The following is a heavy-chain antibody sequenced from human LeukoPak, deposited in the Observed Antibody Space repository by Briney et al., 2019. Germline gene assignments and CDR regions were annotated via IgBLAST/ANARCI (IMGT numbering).Heavy chain of an antibody. Sequence: GASVKVSCKASGYTFTSYGISWVRQAPGQGLEWMGWISAYNGNTNYAQKLQGGVTMTTDTSTSTAYMELRSLRSDDTAVYYCARDAPLLWFGELSPSPYYYYGMDVWGKGTTVTVSS. CDR3: ARDAPLLWFGELSPSPYYYYGMDV. V-gene: IGHV1-18*04. D-gene: IGHD3-10*01. CDR2: ISAYNGNT. J-gene: IGHJ6*04. CDR1: GYTFTSYG.